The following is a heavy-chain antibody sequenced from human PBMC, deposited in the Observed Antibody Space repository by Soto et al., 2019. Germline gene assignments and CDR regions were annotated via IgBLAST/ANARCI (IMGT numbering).Heavy chain of an antibody. CDR1: GGSISGYH. Sequence: SETLSLTCSISGGSISGYHWNWIRQTPGKGLEWIGYIYYSGSAYYNPSLKSRVTISVYTSKNQFSLRLSSVTAADTAVYYCARDRYYDSSGYYPTPWFDPWGQGTLVTVSS. CDR2: IYYSGSA. D-gene: IGHD3-22*01. V-gene: IGHV4-59*01. CDR3: ARDRYYDSSGYYPTPWFDP. J-gene: IGHJ5*02.